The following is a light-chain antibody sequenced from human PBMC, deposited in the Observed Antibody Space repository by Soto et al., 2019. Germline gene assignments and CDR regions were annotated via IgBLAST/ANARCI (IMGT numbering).Light chain of an antibody. J-gene: IGLJ1*01. V-gene: IGLV2-14*03. CDR1: STDIGRYNY. Sequence: QSALTQPASVSGSPGQSITISCTGISTDIGRYNYVSWYQQHPGKAPKLMIYDVSNRPSGVSNRFSGSKSGNTASLTISGLQAEDEADYYCSSYTSSSTYVFGTGTKLTVL. CDR2: DVS. CDR3: SSYTSSSTYV.